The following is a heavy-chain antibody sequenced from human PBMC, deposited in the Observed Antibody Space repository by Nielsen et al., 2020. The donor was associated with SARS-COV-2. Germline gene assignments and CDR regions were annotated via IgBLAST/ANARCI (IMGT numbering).Heavy chain of an antibody. CDR3: ARGGRGDREDAFDI. CDR1: GFTFSSYS. D-gene: IGHD3-16*01. J-gene: IGHJ3*02. CDR2: ISSSSSYI. Sequence: GGSLRLSCAASGFTFSSYSMNWVRQAPGKGLEWVSSISSSSSYIYYADSVKGRFTISRDNAKNSLYLQMNSLRAGDTAVYYCARGGRGDREDAFDIWGQGTMVTVSS. V-gene: IGHV3-21*01.